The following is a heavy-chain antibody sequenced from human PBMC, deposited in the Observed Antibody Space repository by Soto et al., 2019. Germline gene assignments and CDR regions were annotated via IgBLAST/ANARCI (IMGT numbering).Heavy chain of an antibody. CDR2: MNPNSGNT. J-gene: IGHJ6*02. CDR3: TRNPSYDTSGPLHYYYGMDI. CDR1: GYIFTSYD. D-gene: IGHD3-22*01. V-gene: IGHV1-8*01. Sequence: ASVKVSWKASGYIFTSYDVNWVRQAPGQGLEWMGWMNPNSGNTGYVQKFQGRVTMTRDTSISTAYMELSSLRSEDTAVYYCTRNPSYDTSGPLHYYYGMDIWGQGTTVTVSS.